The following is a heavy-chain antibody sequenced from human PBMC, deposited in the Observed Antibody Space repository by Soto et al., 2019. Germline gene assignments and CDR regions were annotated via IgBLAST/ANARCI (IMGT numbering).Heavy chain of an antibody. Sequence: SVKVSCKASGGTFSSYAISWVRQAPGQGLEWMGGIIPIFGTANYAQKFQGRVTITADESTSTAYMELSSLRSEDTAVYYCAREMFYYDILTGYSGNDAFDIWGQGTMVTVS. V-gene: IGHV1-69*13. CDR2: IIPIFGTA. CDR1: GGTFSSYA. CDR3: AREMFYYDILTGYSGNDAFDI. J-gene: IGHJ3*02. D-gene: IGHD3-9*01.